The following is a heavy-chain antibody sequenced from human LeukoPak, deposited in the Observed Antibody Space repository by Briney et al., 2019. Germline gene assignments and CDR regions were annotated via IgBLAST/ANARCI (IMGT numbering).Heavy chain of an antibody. D-gene: IGHD2-2*01. CDR1: GFTFSSYA. V-gene: IGHV3-30-3*01. CDR2: IIYDGSNK. Sequence: GGSLRLSCAASGFTFSSYAMHWVRQAPGKGLEWMGVIIYDGSNKYYADSVRGRFTISRDNSKNTLYLQMNSLRVEDTAVYYCARSASSTTCQDYWGQGTLVTVSS. CDR3: ARSASSTTCQDY. J-gene: IGHJ4*02.